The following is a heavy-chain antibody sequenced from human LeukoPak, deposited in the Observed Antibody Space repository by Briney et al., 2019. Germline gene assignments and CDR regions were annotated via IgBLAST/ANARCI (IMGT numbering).Heavy chain of an antibody. Sequence: SVKVSCRASGYTFTSYGISWVRQAPGQGLEWMGGIIPIFGTANYAQKFQGRVTITADESTSTAYMELSSLRSEDTAVYYCARANSSSFLYYFDYWGQGTLVTVSS. CDR2: IIPIFGTA. CDR1: GYTFTSYG. V-gene: IGHV1-69*13. J-gene: IGHJ4*02. D-gene: IGHD6-13*01. CDR3: ARANSSSFLYYFDY.